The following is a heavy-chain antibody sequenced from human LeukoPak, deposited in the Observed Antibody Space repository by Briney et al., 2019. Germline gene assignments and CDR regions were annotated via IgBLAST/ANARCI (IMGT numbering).Heavy chain of an antibody. CDR2: IYHSGST. CDR3: ARVGAMDAFDI. V-gene: IGHV4-38-2*02. Sequence: PSETLSLTCTVSGYSISSGYYWGWIRQPPGKGLEWIGSIYHSGSTYYNPSLKSRVTISVDTSKNQFSLKPSSVTAADTAVYYCARVGAMDAFDIWGQGTMVTVSS. CDR1: GYSISSGYY. D-gene: IGHD1-26*01. J-gene: IGHJ3*02.